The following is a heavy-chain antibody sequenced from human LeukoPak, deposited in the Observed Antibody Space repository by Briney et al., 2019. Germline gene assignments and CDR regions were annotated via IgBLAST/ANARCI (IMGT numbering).Heavy chain of an antibody. CDR1: GFTFSSYA. D-gene: IGHD5-12*01. Sequence: GGSLRLSCAASGFTFSSYAMSWVRQAPGKGLEWVSAISGSGGSTYYADSVKGRFTISRDNSKNTLYLQMNSLRAEDTAVYYCAKGGASYSGGYYFDYWGQGTLVAVSS. CDR3: AKGGASYSGGYYFDY. CDR2: ISGSGGST. V-gene: IGHV3-23*01. J-gene: IGHJ4*02.